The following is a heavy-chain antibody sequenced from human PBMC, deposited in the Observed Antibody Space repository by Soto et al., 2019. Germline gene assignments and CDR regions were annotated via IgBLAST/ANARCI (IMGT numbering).Heavy chain of an antibody. J-gene: IGHJ4*02. Sequence: ASVKVSCKASGYTFTSYAMHWVRQAPGQRLEWMGWINAGNGNTKYSQKFQGRVTITRDTSASTAYMELSSLRSEDTAVYYCARTIAAAGNWYYFDYWGQGTLVTVSS. D-gene: IGHD6-13*01. CDR1: GYTFTSYA. CDR3: ARTIAAAGNWYYFDY. CDR2: INAGNGNT. V-gene: IGHV1-3*01.